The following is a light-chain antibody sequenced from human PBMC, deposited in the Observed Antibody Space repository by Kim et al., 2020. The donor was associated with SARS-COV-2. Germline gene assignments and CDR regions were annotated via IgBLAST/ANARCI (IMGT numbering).Light chain of an antibody. Sequence: VTKGQTASRTCSGDKLGNKYSYWYKQKPGQSPVLVIYEDNKRPAGIPEQFSASNSGNTDTLSNSGTQAMDEADYYCQEWDSTTVAFGGGTQLTVL. CDR2: EDN. V-gene: IGLV3-1*01. J-gene: IGLJ2*01. CDR3: QEWDSTTVA. CDR1: KLGNKY.